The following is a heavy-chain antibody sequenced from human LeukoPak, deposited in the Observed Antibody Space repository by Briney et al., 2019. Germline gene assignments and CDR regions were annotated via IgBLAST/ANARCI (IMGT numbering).Heavy chain of an antibody. J-gene: IGHJ5*02. V-gene: IGHV3-48*01. CDR3: AKDYRMFDP. CDR1: GFTFSSCS. Sequence: GGSLRLSCAASGFTFSSCSMNWVRQAPGKGLEWGSYISGSSSTIYYADSVKGRFTISRDNSKNTLYLQMNSLRAEDTAVYYCAKDYRMFDPWGQGTLVTVSS. CDR2: ISGSSSTI.